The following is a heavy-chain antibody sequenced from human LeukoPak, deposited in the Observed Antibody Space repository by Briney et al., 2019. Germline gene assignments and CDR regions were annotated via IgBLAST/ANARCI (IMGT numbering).Heavy chain of an antibody. CDR1: GFTFSSYG. CDR3: ARVLPYSSGWYLPSGMDV. D-gene: IGHD6-19*01. Sequence: PGGSLRLSCAASGFTFSSYGMHWVRQAPGQGLEWVAVIWYDGSNKYYADSVKGRFTISRDNSKDTLYLQMNSLRAEDTAVYYCARVLPYSSGWYLPSGMDVWGQGTTVTVSS. CDR2: IWYDGSNK. J-gene: IGHJ6*02. V-gene: IGHV3-33*01.